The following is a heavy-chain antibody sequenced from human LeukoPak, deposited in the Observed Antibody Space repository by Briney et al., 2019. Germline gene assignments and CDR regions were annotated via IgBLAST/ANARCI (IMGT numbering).Heavy chain of an antibody. D-gene: IGHD6-19*01. CDR1: GYTLTELS. CDR3: ATDKRTAVAGTNYYYGMDV. CDR2: FDPEDGET. Sequence: ASVKVSCKVSGYTLTELSMHWVRQAPGKGLEWMGGFDPEDGETIYAQKFQGRVTMTEDTSTDTAYMELSSLRSEDTAVYYCATDKRTAVAGTNYYYGMDVWGQGTTVTVSS. J-gene: IGHJ6*02. V-gene: IGHV1-24*01.